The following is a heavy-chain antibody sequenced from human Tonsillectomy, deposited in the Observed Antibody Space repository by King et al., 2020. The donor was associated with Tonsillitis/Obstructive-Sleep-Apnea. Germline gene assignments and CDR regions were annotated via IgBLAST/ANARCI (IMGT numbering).Heavy chain of an antibody. J-gene: IGHJ5*02. V-gene: IGHV4-34*01. CDR3: ARRIVLMVYAPTGNWFDP. CDR1: GGSFSGYY. D-gene: IGHD2-8*01. Sequence: VQLQQWGAGLLKPSETLSLTCAVYGGSFSGYYWSWIRQPPGKGLEWIGEINHSGSTNYNPSLKSRVTISVDTSKNQFSLTLSSVTAADTAVYYCARRIVLMVYAPTGNWFDPWGQGTLVTVSS. CDR2: INHSGST.